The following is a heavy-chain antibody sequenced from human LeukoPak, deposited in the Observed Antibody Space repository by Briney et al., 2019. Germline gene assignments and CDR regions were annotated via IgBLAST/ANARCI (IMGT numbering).Heavy chain of an antibody. Sequence: PGGSLRLSCEASGFNIRNNWMSWVRLAPGKGLEYVANINQGEGQKYYVDSVKGRFTISKDTAKNSLNLQMNSLRAEDTGVYYCARDNYDIRGQGTLVTVSS. V-gene: IGHV3-7*01. CDR2: INQGEGQK. J-gene: IGHJ4*02. D-gene: IGHD3-9*01. CDR3: ARDNYDI. CDR1: GFNIRNNW.